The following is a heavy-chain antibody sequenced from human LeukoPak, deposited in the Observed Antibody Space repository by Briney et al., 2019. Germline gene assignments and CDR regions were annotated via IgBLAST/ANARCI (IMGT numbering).Heavy chain of an antibody. CDR1: GFTFSGST. V-gene: IGHV3-73*01. J-gene: IGHJ4*02. D-gene: IGHD3-22*01. Sequence: GGSLKLSCAASGFTFSGSTVHWARQASGKGLEWVGRIRSKAKSFATAYAASVTGRFTISRDDSDNTAYLQMNSLKTEDTAVYYCSRAYDTTGYYYIDYWGQGTLVTVSS. CDR2: IRSKAKSFAT. CDR3: SRAYDTTGYYYIDY.